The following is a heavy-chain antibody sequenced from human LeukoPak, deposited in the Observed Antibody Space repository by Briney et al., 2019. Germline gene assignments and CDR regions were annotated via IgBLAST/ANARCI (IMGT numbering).Heavy chain of an antibody. CDR1: GDSVSNNIAT. Sequence: SQTLSLTCAISGDSVSNNIATWNWVRQSPSRGLEWLGRTYYRSRWGNDYAISVKSRVTINPDTSKNQFSLQLNSVTPEDTAVYYCTRENSGYPNWGQGTLVTVSS. D-gene: IGHD3-10*01. CDR3: TRENSGYPN. CDR2: TYYRSRWGN. V-gene: IGHV6-1*01. J-gene: IGHJ4*02.